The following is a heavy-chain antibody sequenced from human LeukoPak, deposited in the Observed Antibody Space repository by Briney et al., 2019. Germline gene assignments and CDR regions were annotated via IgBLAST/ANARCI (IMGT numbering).Heavy chain of an antibody. V-gene: IGHV1-18*01. Sequence: GASVKVSCKASGGTFSSYAISWVRQAPGQGLEWMGWISAYNGNTNYAQKLQGRVTMTTDTSTSTAYMELRSLRSDDTAVYYCARVRAAGTFWFDPWGQGTLVTVSS. CDR1: GGTFSSYA. CDR3: ARVRAAGTFWFDP. D-gene: IGHD6-13*01. CDR2: ISAYNGNT. J-gene: IGHJ5*02.